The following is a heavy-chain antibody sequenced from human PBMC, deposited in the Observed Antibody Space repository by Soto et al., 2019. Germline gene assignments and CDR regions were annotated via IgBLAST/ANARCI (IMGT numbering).Heavy chain of an antibody. D-gene: IGHD3-9*01. CDR3: AKEILTGPPPDY. J-gene: IGHJ4*02. Sequence: QVQLVESGGGVVQPGRSLRLSCAASGFTFSSYGMHWVRQAPGKGLEWVAVISYDGSNKYYADSVKGRFTISRDNSKNTLYLQMNSLRAEDTAVYYCAKEILTGPPPDYWGQGTLVTVSS. CDR1: GFTFSSYG. CDR2: ISYDGSNK. V-gene: IGHV3-30*18.